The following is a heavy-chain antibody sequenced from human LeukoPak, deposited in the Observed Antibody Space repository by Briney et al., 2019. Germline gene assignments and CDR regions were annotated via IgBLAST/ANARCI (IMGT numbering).Heavy chain of an antibody. CDR3: AKGCDYYDTGGYYSRPDAFDI. Sequence: GGSLRLSCAAFGFTFSSYALSWVRQAPGKGLEWVSAIGGSGSSTYYADSVKGRFTISRDNSKNTLYLQMNSLRAEDTAVYYCAKGCDYYDTGGYYSRPDAFDIWGQGTLVTVSS. J-gene: IGHJ3*02. CDR1: GFTFSSYA. CDR2: IGGSGSST. V-gene: IGHV3-23*01. D-gene: IGHD3-22*01.